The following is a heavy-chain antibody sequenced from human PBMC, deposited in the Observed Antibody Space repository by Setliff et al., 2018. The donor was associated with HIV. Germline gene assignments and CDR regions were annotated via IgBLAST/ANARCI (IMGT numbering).Heavy chain of an antibody. Sequence: SLTCSVSGSTISSSNYYWGWIRQPPGKGLEWIGSIHYTGGTHYNPSFKSRASFSLDTSKNQFSLRLGSVTAADTAVYYCARQFQYYYMDVWGKGTPVTVSS. CDR1: GSTISSSNYY. CDR3: ARQFQYYYMDV. J-gene: IGHJ6*03. CDR2: IHYTGGT. V-gene: IGHV4-39*01.